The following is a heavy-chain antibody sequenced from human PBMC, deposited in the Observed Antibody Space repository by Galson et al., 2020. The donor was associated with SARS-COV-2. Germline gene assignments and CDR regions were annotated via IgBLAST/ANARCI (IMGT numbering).Heavy chain of an antibody. V-gene: IGHV3-73*01. CDR3: TTLTDS. CDR1: GLTFSDSA. Sequence: QLGESLKISCAVSGLTFSDSAIHWVRQASGKGLEWVGRIRGKINSYATAYAASVKGRFTISRDDSKNTAYLQMNSLKTEDTAVYYCTTLTDSWGQGTLVTVSS. J-gene: IGHJ4*02. CDR2: IRGKINSYAT.